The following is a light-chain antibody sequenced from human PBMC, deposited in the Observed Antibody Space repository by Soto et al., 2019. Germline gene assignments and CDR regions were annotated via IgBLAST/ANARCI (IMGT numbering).Light chain of an antibody. CDR2: GAS. V-gene: IGKV3-15*01. J-gene: IGKJ2*01. CDR3: QQYNKWPPYT. Sequence: EIVMTQSPANLSVSPGERATLSCRASQSVSSNLAWYQQKPGQGTRLLINGASTRATGIPARFSGSGSGTEFTLTISSLQSEDFAVYYCQQYNKWPPYTFGQGTKVEIK. CDR1: QSVSSN.